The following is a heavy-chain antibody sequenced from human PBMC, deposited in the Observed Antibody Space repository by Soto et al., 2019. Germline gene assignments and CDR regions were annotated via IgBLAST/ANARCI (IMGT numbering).Heavy chain of an antibody. D-gene: IGHD2-15*01. Sequence: EVQLVESGGGLVQPGGSLRLSCAVSGFTFSSDWMHWVRQAPGKGLVWVSRINSDGSSTSYAGSVKGRFNIYRDNANNTLYLQMNSRRAEDTAVYYCASTVVTGYWGQGTLVTVSS. CDR1: GFTFSSDW. CDR3: ASTVVTGY. J-gene: IGHJ4*02. CDR2: INSDGSST. V-gene: IGHV3-74*01.